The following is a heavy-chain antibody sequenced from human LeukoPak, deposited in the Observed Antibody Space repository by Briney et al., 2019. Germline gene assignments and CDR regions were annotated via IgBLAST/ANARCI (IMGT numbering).Heavy chain of an antibody. D-gene: IGHD3-22*01. V-gene: IGHV1-18*01. Sequence: ASVKVSCKASGYTFTSYGISWVRQAPGQGLEWMGWISAYNGNTNYAQKLQGRVTMTTDTSTSTAYMELRSLRSDDTAVYYCARVLERSAASGYYLDVGYWGQGTLVTVSS. CDR1: GYTFTSYG. CDR3: ARVLERSAASGYYLDVGY. J-gene: IGHJ4*02. CDR2: ISAYNGNT.